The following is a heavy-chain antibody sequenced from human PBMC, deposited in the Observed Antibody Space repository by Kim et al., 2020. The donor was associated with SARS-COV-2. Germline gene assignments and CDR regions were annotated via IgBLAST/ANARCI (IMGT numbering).Heavy chain of an antibody. V-gene: IGHV1-18*01. D-gene: IGHD6-6*01. CDR1: GYTFTSYG. CDR3: ARAYSSSVRYHWFDP. CDR2: ISAYNGNT. J-gene: IGHJ5*02. Sequence: ASVKVSCKASGYTFTSYGISWVRQAPGQGLEWMGWISAYNGNTNYAQKLQGRVTMTTDTSTSTAYMELRSLRSDDTAVYYCARAYSSSVRYHWFDPWGQGTLVTVSS.